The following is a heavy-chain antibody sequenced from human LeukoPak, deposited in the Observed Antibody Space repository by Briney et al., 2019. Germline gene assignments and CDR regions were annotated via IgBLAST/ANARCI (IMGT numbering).Heavy chain of an antibody. CDR3: ARGWSGFDPFDY. J-gene: IGHJ4*02. V-gene: IGHV4-61*02. CDR2: IYTSGST. Sequence: PSETLSLTCTVSGGSISSGSYYWSWIRQPAGKGLEWIGRIYTSGSTNYNPSLKSRVTISIDTSKNQSSLKLSSVTAADTAVYYCARGWSGFDPFDYWGQGTLVTVSS. D-gene: IGHD3-3*01. CDR1: GGSISSGSYY.